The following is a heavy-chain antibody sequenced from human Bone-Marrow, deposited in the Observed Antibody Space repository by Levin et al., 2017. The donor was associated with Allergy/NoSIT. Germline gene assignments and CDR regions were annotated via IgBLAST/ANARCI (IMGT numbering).Heavy chain of an antibody. CDR1: GITFSNYA. CDR3: AKGATETRRNYFDS. Sequence: GGSLRLSCAASGITFSNYAMGWVRQAPGKGLEWVSGIRNDGGSTDYADSVKGRFTISRDNSKNTLYLQMNSLRAEDTAVYYCAKGATETRRNYFDSWGQGTLVAVSS. D-gene: IGHD4-17*01. CDR2: IRNDGGST. J-gene: IGHJ4*02. V-gene: IGHV3-23*01.